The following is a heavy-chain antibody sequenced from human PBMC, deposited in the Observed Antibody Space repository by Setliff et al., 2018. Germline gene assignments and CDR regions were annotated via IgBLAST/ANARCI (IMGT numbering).Heavy chain of an antibody. CDR1: GYTFFAYG. CDR3: ARIDYGGNSVYFDY. J-gene: IGHJ4*02. V-gene: IGHV1-18*01. CDR2: ISPYNSNT. D-gene: IGHD4-17*01. Sequence: KVSCKASGYTFFAYGINWVRQAPGQGLEWMGWISPYNSNTLYAQKFRGRVTMTTDTSTNTAYMELRSLRSDDTAMYYCARIDYGGNSVYFDYWGQGTLVTVSS.